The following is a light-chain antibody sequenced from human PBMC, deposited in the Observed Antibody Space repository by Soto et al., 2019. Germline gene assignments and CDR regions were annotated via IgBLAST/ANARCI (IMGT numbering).Light chain of an antibody. Sequence: AIQMTQSPSSLSASVGDRVTITCRASQALRSDLAWYQQKPGIAPKFLIFAASNLQRGVPARFTRGGSGTDFTLTISSLQPEDFETYYCLQLYNYPRTFGQGTKV. V-gene: IGKV1-6*01. CDR2: AAS. CDR3: LQLYNYPRT. J-gene: IGKJ1*01. CDR1: QALRSD.